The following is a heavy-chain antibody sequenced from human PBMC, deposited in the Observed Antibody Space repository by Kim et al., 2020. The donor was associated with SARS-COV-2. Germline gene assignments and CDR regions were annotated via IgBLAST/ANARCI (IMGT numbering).Heavy chain of an antibody. V-gene: IGHV3-30*18. CDR1: GFTFSRYG. J-gene: IGHJ5*02. Sequence: GGSLRLSCAASGFTFSRYGMHWVRQAPGKGLEWVAVISYDGSNKYYADSVKGRFTISRDNSKNTLYLQMNRLRAEDTAVYYCAKERTVAKPGRVVDWFDPWGQGTLVTVSS. CDR3: AKERTVAKPGRVVDWFDP. D-gene: IGHD3-10*01. CDR2: ISYDGSNK.